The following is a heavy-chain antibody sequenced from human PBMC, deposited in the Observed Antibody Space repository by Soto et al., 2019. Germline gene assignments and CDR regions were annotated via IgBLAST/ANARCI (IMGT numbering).Heavy chain of an antibody. CDR2: IYGGGST. D-gene: IGHD3-10*01. J-gene: IGHJ6*02. Sequence: GGSLRLSCAASGFTVSSNYMSWVRQAPGKGLEWVSVIYGGGSTYYADSVKGRFTISRDNSKNTLYLQMNSLRAEDTAVYYCARFGVAVRGVIITTPPNYYYYGMDVWGQGTTVTVSS. V-gene: IGHV3-53*01. CDR3: ARFGVAVRGVIITTPPNYYYYGMDV. CDR1: GFTVSSNY.